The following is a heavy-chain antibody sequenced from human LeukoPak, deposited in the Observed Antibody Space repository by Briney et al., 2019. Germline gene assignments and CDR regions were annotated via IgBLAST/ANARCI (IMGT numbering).Heavy chain of an antibody. J-gene: IGHJ6*03. CDR1: GYTFTSYG. V-gene: IGHV1-18*01. D-gene: IGHD6-13*01. CDR3: ARVGGSSSWYNYYYMDV. CDR2: ISAYNGNT. Sequence: ASVKVSCKASGYTFTSYGISWVRQAPGQGLEWMGWISAYNGNTNYAQKLQGRVTMTTDTSTSTAYMELRSLRSDDTAVYYCARVGGSSSWYNYYYMDVWGKGTTVTISS.